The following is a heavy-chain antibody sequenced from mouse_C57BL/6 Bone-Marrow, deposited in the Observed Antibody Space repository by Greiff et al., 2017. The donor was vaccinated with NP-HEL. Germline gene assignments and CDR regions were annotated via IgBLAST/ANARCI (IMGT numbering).Heavy chain of an antibody. CDR2: ISDGGSYT. CDR3: ARDLTTVVGTGFPPWFAY. Sequence: EVQLVESGGGLVKPGGSLKLSCAASGFTFSSYAMSWVRQTPEKRLEWVATISDGGSYTYYPDNVKGRFTISRDNAKNNLYLQMSHLKSEDTAMYYCARDLTTVVGTGFPPWFAYWGQGTLVTVSA. V-gene: IGHV5-4*01. J-gene: IGHJ3*01. D-gene: IGHD1-1*01. CDR1: GFTFSSYA.